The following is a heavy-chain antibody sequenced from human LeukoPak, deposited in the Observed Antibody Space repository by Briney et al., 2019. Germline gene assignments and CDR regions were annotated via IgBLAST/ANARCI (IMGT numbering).Heavy chain of an antibody. CDR2: IIPILGIA. Sequence: ASVKVSCKASGGTFSSYAISWVRQAPGQGLEWMGRIIPILGIANYAQKFQGRVTITADKSTSTAYMELSSLRSEDTAVYYCARPAALQYYYDSSGLDAFDIWGQGTMVTVSS. V-gene: IGHV1-69*04. D-gene: IGHD3-22*01. CDR3: ARPAALQYYYDSSGLDAFDI. CDR1: GGTFSSYA. J-gene: IGHJ3*02.